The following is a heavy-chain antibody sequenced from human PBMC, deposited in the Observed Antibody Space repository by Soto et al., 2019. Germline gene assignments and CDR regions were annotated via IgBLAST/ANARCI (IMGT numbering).Heavy chain of an antibody. D-gene: IGHD6-6*01. CDR2: IYYSGST. J-gene: IGHJ6*03. V-gene: IGHV4-39*01. Sequence: SETLSLTCSVSGGSISSCTYYWAWIRQPPGKGLEWIGSIYYSGSTYYNASLKSRVTMSVDTSKNQFSLKLSSVTAADTAVYYCARQGGSSSGFYYYYYYMDGWGKGTTVTVSS. CDR1: GGSISSCTYY. CDR3: ARQGGSSSGFYYYYYYMDG.